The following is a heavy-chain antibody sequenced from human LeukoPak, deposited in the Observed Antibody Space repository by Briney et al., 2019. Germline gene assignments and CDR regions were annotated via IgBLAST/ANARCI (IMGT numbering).Heavy chain of an antibody. CDR1: GFTFSSYA. V-gene: IGHV3-23*01. Sequence: GGSLRLSCAASGFTFSSYAMSWVRQAPGKGLEWVSAISGSGGSTYYADSVKGRFTISRDNSKNTMYLQMNSLRAEDTAVYYCARDGNGGSGTFDIWGQGTMVTVSS. J-gene: IGHJ3*02. CDR3: ARDGNGGSGTFDI. D-gene: IGHD1-26*01. CDR2: ISGSGGST.